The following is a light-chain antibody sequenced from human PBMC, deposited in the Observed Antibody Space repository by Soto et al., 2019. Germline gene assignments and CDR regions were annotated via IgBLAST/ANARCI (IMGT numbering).Light chain of an antibody. J-gene: IGLJ1*01. CDR3: CSYTTTTSRV. CDR1: SSDVGHYNY. CDR2: DVA. V-gene: IGLV2-14*03. Sequence: QSVLTQPASVSGSPGQSITISCTGTSSDVGHYNYVSWYQQHPGNATKLIIYDVALRASGVSDRFSASKSGNTASLTISGLQAEDEADYYCCSYTTTTSRVFGTGTKVTVL.